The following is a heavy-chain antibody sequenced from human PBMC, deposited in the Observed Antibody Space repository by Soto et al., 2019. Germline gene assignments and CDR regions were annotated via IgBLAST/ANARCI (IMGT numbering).Heavy chain of an antibody. Sequence: EVHLAESGGGLVQPGGSLRVSCTASGFTFRNYWMTWVRQAPGKGLEWVANTNQNEGEKYYVDSVKGRFTISRDNAYNSLYLEMDNLRVDDSAVYFCARGRPPSSGGNFDSWGQGTLVSVSS. CDR3: ARGRPPSSGGNFDS. V-gene: IGHV3-7*01. J-gene: IGHJ4*02. CDR1: GFTFRNYW. CDR2: TNQNEGEK. D-gene: IGHD3-10*01.